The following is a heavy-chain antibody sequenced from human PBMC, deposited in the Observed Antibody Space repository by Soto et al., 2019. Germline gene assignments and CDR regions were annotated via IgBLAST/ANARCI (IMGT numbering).Heavy chain of an antibody. D-gene: IGHD5-12*01. CDR1: GFTFSSYS. V-gene: IGHV3-48*01. Sequence: EVQLVESGGGLVQPGGSLRLSCAASGFTFSSYSMNWVRQAPGKGLEWVSYISSSSSTIYYADSVKGRFTISRDNAKNSLYLQMNSLSAEDTAVYYCASLGYSGYEHFDYWGQGTLVTVSS. CDR2: ISSSSSTI. J-gene: IGHJ4*02. CDR3: ASLGYSGYEHFDY.